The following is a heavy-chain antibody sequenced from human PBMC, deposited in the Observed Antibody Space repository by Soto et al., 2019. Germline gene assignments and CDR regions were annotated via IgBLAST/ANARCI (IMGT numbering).Heavy chain of an antibody. CDR1: GYTFTSYG. CDR2: ISAYNGNT. CDR3: ARDSVPGRIAAPYYYGMDV. J-gene: IGHJ6*02. D-gene: IGHD6-13*01. Sequence: QVQLVQSGAEVKKPGASVKVSCKASGYTFTSYGISWVRQAPGQGLEWMGWISAYNGNTNYAQKLQGRVTMTKDRSTSTTYMELRSRRYDDTTVYYCARDSVPGRIAAPYYYGMDVWGQGTTVTVSS. V-gene: IGHV1-18*01.